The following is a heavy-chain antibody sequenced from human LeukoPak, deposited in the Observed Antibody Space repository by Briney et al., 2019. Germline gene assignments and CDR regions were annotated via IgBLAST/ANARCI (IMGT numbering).Heavy chain of an antibody. D-gene: IGHD3-10*01. CDR3: ARDENYYGSGTSPPLY. CDR1: GYTFTSYD. J-gene: IGHJ4*02. CDR2: MNPNSGNT. V-gene: IGHV1-8*01. Sequence: ASVKVSCKASGYTFTSYDINWVRQAPGQGLEWMGWMNPNSGNTDYTQKFQGRVTITRNISINTAYMELSSLRSADTAVYYCARDENYYGSGTSPPLYWGQGTLVTVSS.